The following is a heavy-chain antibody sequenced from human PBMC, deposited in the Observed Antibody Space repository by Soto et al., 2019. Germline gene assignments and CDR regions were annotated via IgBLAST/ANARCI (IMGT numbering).Heavy chain of an antibody. CDR3: ARQTGLGATNY. CDR2: INTDGSVT. CDR1: GFTFNNFW. D-gene: IGHD1-26*01. J-gene: IGHJ4*02. Sequence: PGGPLRLSCAGSGFTFNNFWMHWVRQAPGKGLVWVARINTDGSVTSHADSVKGRFTISRDNAKSTLYLQMNSLRAEDSARYYCARQTGLGATNYWGRGTLVTVSS. V-gene: IGHV3-74*01.